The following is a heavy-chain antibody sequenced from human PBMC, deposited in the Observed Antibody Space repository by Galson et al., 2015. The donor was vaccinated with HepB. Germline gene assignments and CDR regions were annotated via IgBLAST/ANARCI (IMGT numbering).Heavy chain of an antibody. CDR2: ISSNGGNT. Sequence: SVKVSCKASGYTFTINGISWARQTPGQGLEWLGWISSNGGNTKYAQEYQGRITLTRDTSASTAYLELRSLRSDDTAMYYCARDRDYRFDFWGQGTLVTVSS. J-gene: IGHJ4*02. D-gene: IGHD4/OR15-4a*01. CDR1: GYTFTING. V-gene: IGHV1-18*01. CDR3: ARDRDYRFDF.